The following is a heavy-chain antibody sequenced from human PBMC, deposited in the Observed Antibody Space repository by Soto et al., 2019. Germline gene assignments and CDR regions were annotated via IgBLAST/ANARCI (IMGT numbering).Heavy chain of an antibody. D-gene: IGHD2-2*01. J-gene: IGHJ6*02. CDR3: ARVGGRVVVPAAFYYYYGMDV. CDR1: GYTFTSYG. V-gene: IGHV1-18*01. Sequence: ASVKVSCKASGYTFTSYGISWVRQAPGQGLEWMGWISAYNGNTNYAQKLQGRVTMTTDTSTSTAYMELRSMRSDDPAVYYCARVGGRVVVPAAFYYYYGMDVWGQGTTVTVSS. CDR2: ISAYNGNT.